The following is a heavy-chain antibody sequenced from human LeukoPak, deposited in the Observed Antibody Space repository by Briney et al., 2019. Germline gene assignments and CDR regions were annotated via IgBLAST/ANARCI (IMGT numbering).Heavy chain of an antibody. CDR1: GGSISSSNW. CDR3: AKDHYSYMDV. Sequence: PSETLSLTCAVSGGSISSSNWWSWVRQPPGKGLEWIGEIYHSGSTNYNPSLKSRVTISVDTSKNQFSLKLSSVTAADTAVYYCAKDHYSYMDVWGKGTTVTVSS. J-gene: IGHJ6*03. V-gene: IGHV4-4*02. CDR2: IYHSGST.